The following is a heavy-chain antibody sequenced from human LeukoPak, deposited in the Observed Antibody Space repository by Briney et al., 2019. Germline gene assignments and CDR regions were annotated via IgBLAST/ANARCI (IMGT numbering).Heavy chain of an antibody. Sequence: ASVKVSRKASGYTFTGYYMHWVRQAPGQGLEWMGWINPNSGGTNYAQKFQGRVTMTRDTSISTAYMELSRLRSDDTAVYYCARVAPSYYYDSSGYNSWGQGTLVTVSS. CDR2: INPNSGGT. D-gene: IGHD3-22*01. CDR1: GYTFTGYY. CDR3: ARVAPSYYYDSSGYNS. J-gene: IGHJ4*02. V-gene: IGHV1-2*02.